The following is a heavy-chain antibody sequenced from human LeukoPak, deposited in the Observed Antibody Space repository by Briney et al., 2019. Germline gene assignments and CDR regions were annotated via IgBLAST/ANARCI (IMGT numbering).Heavy chain of an antibody. D-gene: IGHD2-15*01. CDR2: INPDSGGA. Sequence: ASVKVSCKASGYTFTGNFMHWVRQALGQGLEWMGLINPDSGGANYAQNFQGRVTMTRDTSISTVYMELSRLRSDDTAVYYCARGTDCSGGSCLDYWGQGTLVTVSS. CDR1: GYTFTGNF. V-gene: IGHV1-2*06. J-gene: IGHJ4*02. CDR3: ARGTDCSGGSCLDY.